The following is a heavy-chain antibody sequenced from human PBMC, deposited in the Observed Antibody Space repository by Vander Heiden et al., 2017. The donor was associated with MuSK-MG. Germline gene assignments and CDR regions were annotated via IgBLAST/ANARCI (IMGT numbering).Heavy chain of an antibody. V-gene: IGHV3-48*01. D-gene: IGHD3-22*01. Sequence: EVKLVESGGGLVQPGGSLRPPCAASGFTFRRYSVNWVRQAPGKGLEWVSYISSSSSTIYYADSVKGRFTISRDNAKNSLYLQMNSLRAEDTAVYYCARTTYYYDSSGYYLSWFDPWGQGTLVTVSS. CDR2: ISSSSSTI. CDR1: GFTFRRYS. CDR3: ARTTYYYDSSGYYLSWFDP. J-gene: IGHJ5*02.